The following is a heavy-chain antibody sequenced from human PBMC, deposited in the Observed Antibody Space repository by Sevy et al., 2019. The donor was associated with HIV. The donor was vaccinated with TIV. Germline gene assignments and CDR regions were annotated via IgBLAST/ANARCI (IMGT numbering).Heavy chain of an antibody. Sequence: SETLSLTCTVSDGSISSYYWSWIRQPPGKGLEWIGYIYYSGSTNYNPSLKSRVTISVDTSKNQFSLKLSSVTAADTAVYYCARGWQQLFDYWGQGTLVTVSS. CDR3: ARGWQQLFDY. D-gene: IGHD6-13*01. CDR1: DGSISSYY. V-gene: IGHV4-59*01. CDR2: IYYSGST. J-gene: IGHJ4*02.